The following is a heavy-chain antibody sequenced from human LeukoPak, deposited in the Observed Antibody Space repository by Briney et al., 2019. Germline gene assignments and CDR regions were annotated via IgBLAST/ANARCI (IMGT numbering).Heavy chain of an antibody. CDR3: ARHGNLYSGSYPTGPLDY. Sequence: SETLSLTCAVYGGSFSGYYWSWIRQPPGKGLEWIGEINHSGSTNYNPSLKSRVTISVDTSKNQFSLKLSSVTAADTAVYYCARHGNLYSGSYPTGPLDYWGQGTLVTVSS. J-gene: IGHJ4*02. D-gene: IGHD1-26*01. CDR1: GGSFSGYY. CDR2: INHSGST. V-gene: IGHV4-34*01.